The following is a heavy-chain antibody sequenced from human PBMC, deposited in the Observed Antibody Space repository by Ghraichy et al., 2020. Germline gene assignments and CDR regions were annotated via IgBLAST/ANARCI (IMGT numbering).Heavy chain of an antibody. J-gene: IGHJ5*02. CDR2: IYYSGST. V-gene: IGHV4-59*08. CDR3: ARWRLGATQLVNWFDP. D-gene: IGHD3-16*01. Sequence: SETLSLTCTVSGGSISSYYWSWIRQPPGKGLEWIGYIYYSGSTNYNPSLKSRVTISVDTSKNQFSLKLSSVTAADTAVYYCARWRLGATQLVNWFDPWGQGTLVTVSS. CDR1: GGSISSYY.